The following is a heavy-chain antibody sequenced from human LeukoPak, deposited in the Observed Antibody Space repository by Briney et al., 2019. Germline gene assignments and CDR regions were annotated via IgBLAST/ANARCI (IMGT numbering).Heavy chain of an antibody. CDR3: XXXXXWNGYYYYGMDV. Sequence: GGSLRLSCAASGFTFSSYAMHWVRQAPGKGLEWVAVISFDGSNKYYADSVKGRFTISRDNSKNTLYLQMNSLRAEDTAVYYCXXXXXWNGYYYYGMDVWGQGTTVTVSS. CDR2: ISFDGSNK. D-gene: IGHD1-1*01. J-gene: IGHJ6*02. V-gene: IGHV3-30-3*01. CDR1: GFTFSSYA.